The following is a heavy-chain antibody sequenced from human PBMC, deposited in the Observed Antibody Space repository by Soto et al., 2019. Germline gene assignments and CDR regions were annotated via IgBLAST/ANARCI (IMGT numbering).Heavy chain of an antibody. V-gene: IGHV4-61*08. CDR2: IYYSGST. Sequence: SETLSLTCTVSGGSISSGGYYWSWIRQHPGKGLEWIGYIYYSGSTNYNPSLKSRVTISVDTSKNQFSLKLSSVTAADTAVYYCARQPLYCSSTSCYANWFDPWGQGTLVTVSS. D-gene: IGHD2-2*01. CDR3: ARQPLYCSSTSCYANWFDP. J-gene: IGHJ5*02. CDR1: GGSISSGGYY.